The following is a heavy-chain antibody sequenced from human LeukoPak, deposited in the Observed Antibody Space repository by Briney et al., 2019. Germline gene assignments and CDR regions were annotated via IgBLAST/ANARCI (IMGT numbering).Heavy chain of an antibody. CDR2: IKQDGTEK. Sequence: GGSLRLSCAASGFTFTTYWMSWVRQAPGKGLEWVANIKQDGTEKYYVDSVKGRFTISRDNAKNSLYLQMNSLTAEDTAVHYCVRAHHPGGWFDPWGQGTLVTVSS. V-gene: IGHV3-7*04. D-gene: IGHD3-10*01. CDR3: VRAHHPGGWFDP. J-gene: IGHJ5*02. CDR1: GFTFTTYW.